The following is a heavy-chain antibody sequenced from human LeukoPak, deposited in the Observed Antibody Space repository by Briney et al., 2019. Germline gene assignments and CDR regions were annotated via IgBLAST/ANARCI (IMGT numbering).Heavy chain of an antibody. D-gene: IGHD4-17*01. CDR2: ISYDGSKK. V-gene: IGHV3-30*04. CDR3: ARDCPYGDYALCMDV. CDR1: RFTFSSYP. J-gene: IGHJ6*04. Sequence: GRSLRLSCEASRFTFSSYPMHWVRQAPGNGLEWVSVISYDGSKKYYADSVKGRFTISRDNSKNTLYLQMNSLRAEDTAVYYCARDCPYGDYALCMDVWGKGTTVTVSS.